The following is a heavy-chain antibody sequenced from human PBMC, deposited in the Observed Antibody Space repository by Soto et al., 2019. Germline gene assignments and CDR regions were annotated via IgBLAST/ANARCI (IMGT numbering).Heavy chain of an antibody. CDR2: ISYDGSYK. CDR3: ANGGDYYYYYGMDV. D-gene: IGHD4-17*01. J-gene: IGHJ6*02. V-gene: IGHV3-30*18. CDR1: GFTFSSYG. Sequence: GGSLRLSCAASGFTFSSYGMHWVRQAPGKGLEWVAVISYDGSYKYYADSVKGRFTISRDNSKNTLYLQMNSLRAEDTAVYYCANGGDYYYYYGMDVWGQGTTVTVSS.